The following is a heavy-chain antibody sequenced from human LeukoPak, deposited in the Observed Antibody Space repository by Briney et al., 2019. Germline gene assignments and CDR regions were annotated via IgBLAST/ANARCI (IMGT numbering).Heavy chain of an antibody. CDR1: GGSFSGYY. CDR3: ARGFGELLGTCWFDP. D-gene: IGHD3-10*01. V-gene: IGHV4-34*01. CDR2: INHSGST. Sequence: PSETLSLTCAVYGGSFSGYYWSWIRQPPGKGLEWIGEINHSGSTNYNPSLKSRVTISVDTSKNQFSLKLSSVTAADTAVYYCARGFGELLGTCWFDPWGQGTLVTVSS. J-gene: IGHJ5*02.